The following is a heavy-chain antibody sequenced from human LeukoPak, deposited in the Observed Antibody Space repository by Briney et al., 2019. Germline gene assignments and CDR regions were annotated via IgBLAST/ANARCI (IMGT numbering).Heavy chain of an antibody. CDR1: GSSISSYY. V-gene: IGHV4-4*07. D-gene: IGHD3-10*01. J-gene: IGHJ3*02. CDR3: ARDRGNYDAFDI. CDR2: IYTSGST. Sequence: SETLSLTCTVSGSSISSYYWSWIRQPAGKGLEWIGRIYTSGSTNYNPSLKSRVTMSVDTSKSQFSLKLSSVTAADTAVYYCARDRGNYDAFDIWGQGTMVTVSS.